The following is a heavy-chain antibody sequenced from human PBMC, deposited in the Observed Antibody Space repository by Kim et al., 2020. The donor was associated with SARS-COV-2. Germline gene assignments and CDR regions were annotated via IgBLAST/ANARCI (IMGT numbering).Heavy chain of an antibody. CDR1: GFTFSSYG. Sequence: GGSLRLSCAASGFTFSSYGMHWVRQAPGKGLEWVAVIWYDGSNKYYADSVKGRFTISRDNSKNTLYLQMNSLRAEDTAVYYCATLRDGYMGDYWGQGTLVTVSS. J-gene: IGHJ4*02. D-gene: IGHD5-12*01. CDR2: IWYDGSNK. V-gene: IGHV3-33*01. CDR3: ATLRDGYMGDY.